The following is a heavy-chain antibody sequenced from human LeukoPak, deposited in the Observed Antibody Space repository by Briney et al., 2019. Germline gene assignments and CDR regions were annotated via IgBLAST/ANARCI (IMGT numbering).Heavy chain of an antibody. J-gene: IGHJ3*02. CDR3: TRADTGRLHGLDI. D-gene: IGHD5-18*01. CDR1: RFTLSSYW. Sequence: GGSLRLSCAASRFTLSSYWMHWVRQVPGKGLLWVSRINAEGSSAYYADSVKGRFTVSRDNANNTLYLQMNSLRDDDTAVYYCTRADTGRLHGLDIWGQGTRVTVSS. V-gene: IGHV3-74*01. CDR2: INAEGSSA.